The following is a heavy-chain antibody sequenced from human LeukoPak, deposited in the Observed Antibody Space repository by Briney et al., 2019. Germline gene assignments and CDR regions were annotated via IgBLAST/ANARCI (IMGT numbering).Heavy chain of an antibody. D-gene: IGHD3-10*01. CDR3: ERGGGSGSYGFDY. J-gene: IGHJ4*02. CDR1: GGTFSSYA. V-gene: IGHV1-69*05. Sequence: SVKVSCKASGGTFSSYAISWVRQAPGQGLEWMGRIIPIFGTANYAQKFQGRVTITTDESTSTAYMELSSLRSEDTDVYYCERGGGSGSYGFDYWGQGTLVTVSS. CDR2: IIPIFGTA.